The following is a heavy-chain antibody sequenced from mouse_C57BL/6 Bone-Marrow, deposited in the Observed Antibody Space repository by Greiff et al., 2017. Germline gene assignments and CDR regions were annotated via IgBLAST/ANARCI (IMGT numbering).Heavy chain of an antibody. CDR1: GFSLTSYG. CDR2: IWSDGST. D-gene: IGHD1-1*01. V-gene: IGHV2-6-1*01. CDR3: ARHGYGSSYVGYFDV. J-gene: IGHJ1*03. Sequence: VKLVESGPGLVAPSQSLSITCTVSGFSLTSYGVHWVRQPPGKGLEWLVVIWSDGSTTYNSALKSRLSISKDNSKSQVFLKMNSLQTDDTAMYYCARHGYGSSYVGYFDVWGTGTTVTVSS.